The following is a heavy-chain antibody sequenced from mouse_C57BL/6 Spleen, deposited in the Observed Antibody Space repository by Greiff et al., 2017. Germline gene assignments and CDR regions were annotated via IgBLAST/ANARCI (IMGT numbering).Heavy chain of an antibody. J-gene: IGHJ4*01. CDR3: ERSEGNYGYYAMDY. D-gene: IGHD2-1*01. V-gene: IGHV1-80*01. CDR1: GYAFSSYW. CDR2: IYPGDGDT. Sequence: QVQLKQSGAELVKPGASVKISCKASGYAFSSYWMNWVKQRPGKGLEWIGQIYPGDGDTNYNGKFKGKATLTADKSSSTAYMQLSSLTSEDSAVYFCERSEGNYGYYAMDYWGQGTSVTVSS.